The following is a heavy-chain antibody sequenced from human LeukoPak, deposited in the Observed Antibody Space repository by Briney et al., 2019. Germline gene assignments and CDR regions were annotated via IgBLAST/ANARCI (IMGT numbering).Heavy chain of an antibody. Sequence: GGSLRLSCAASGFTVSSNYMSWVRQAPGKGLEWVSVIYSGGSTYYADSVKGRFTISRDNSKNTLYLQMNSLRAEDTAVYYCAKDRLTVTTWVDPWGQGTLVTVSS. V-gene: IGHV3-53*01. CDR1: GFTVSSNY. D-gene: IGHD4-17*01. J-gene: IGHJ5*02. CDR3: AKDRLTVTTWVDP. CDR2: IYSGGST.